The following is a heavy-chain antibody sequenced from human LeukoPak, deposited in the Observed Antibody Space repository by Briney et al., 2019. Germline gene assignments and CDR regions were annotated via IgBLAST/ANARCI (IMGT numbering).Heavy chain of an antibody. D-gene: IGHD5-12*01. CDR2: ISYEGSNK. CDR3: ARDQLAFSGYDTLFDY. V-gene: IGHV3-30*04. CDR1: GFTFSSCA. Sequence: GGSLRLSCAASGFTFSSCAMHWVRQAPGKGLQWVAVISYEGSNKYYADSVKGRFTISRDDSKNTVYLQMNSLRSEDTAVYYCARDQLAFSGYDTLFDYWGQGTLVAVSS. J-gene: IGHJ4*02.